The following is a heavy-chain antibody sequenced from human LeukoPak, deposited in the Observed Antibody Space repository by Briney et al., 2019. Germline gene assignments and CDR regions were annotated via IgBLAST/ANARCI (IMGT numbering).Heavy chain of an antibody. D-gene: IGHD2-15*01. CDR3: ARRVVGGFDY. CDR2: IYYSGST. V-gene: IGHV4-59*01. CDR1: GGSFSDYY. J-gene: IGHJ4*02. Sequence: SETLSLTCAVNGGSFSDYYWSWIRQPPGKGLEWIGYIYYSGSTNYNPSLKSRVTISVDTSKNQFSLKLSSVTAADTAVYYCARRVVGGFDYWGQGTLVTVSS.